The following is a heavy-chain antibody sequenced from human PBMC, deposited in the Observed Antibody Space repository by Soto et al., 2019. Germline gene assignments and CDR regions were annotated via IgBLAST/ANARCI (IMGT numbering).Heavy chain of an antibody. J-gene: IGHJ4*02. Sequence: PSETLSLTCTVSGGSISSGDYYWSWIRQPPGKGLEWIGYIYYSGSTYYNPSLKSRVTISVDTSKDQFSLKLSSVTAADTAIYYCARHKSGGGSYPFDYWGQGTLVTVSS. D-gene: IGHD2-21*01. CDR3: ARHKSGGGSYPFDY. CDR2: IYYSGST. CDR1: GGSISSGDYY. V-gene: IGHV4-30-4*01.